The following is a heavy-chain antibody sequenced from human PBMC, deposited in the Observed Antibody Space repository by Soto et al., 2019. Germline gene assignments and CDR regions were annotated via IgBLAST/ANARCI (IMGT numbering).Heavy chain of an antibody. CDR1: GYTFTNYG. V-gene: IGHV1-18*01. Sequence: QGQLLQSGAEVQNPGSSVKGSCRASGYTFTNYGVTWVRQAPGQGLEWMGWIRAYNGNTHYTQRLPGRVTMTTDTSKSTAYMELRGLRSDDTAVYYGARVRQLVGYFYYYMDVWGKGTTVTVSS. CDR3: ARVRQLVGYFYYYMDV. D-gene: IGHD6-6*01. CDR2: IRAYNGNT. J-gene: IGHJ6*03.